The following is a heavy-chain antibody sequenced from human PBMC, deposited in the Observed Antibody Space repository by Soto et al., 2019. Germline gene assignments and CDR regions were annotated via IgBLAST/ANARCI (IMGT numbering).Heavy chain of an antibody. V-gene: IGHV3-30*18. CDR3: AKDRGRIPRRVVPAAYFDY. J-gene: IGHJ4*02. D-gene: IGHD2-2*01. CDR1: GFTFSSYG. CDR2: ISYDGSNK. Sequence: GGSLRLSCAASGFTFSSYGMHWVRQAPGKGLEWVAVISYDGSNKYYADSVKGRFTISRDNSKNTLYLQMNSLRAEDTAVYYCAKDRGRIPRRVVPAAYFDYWGQGTLVTVSS.